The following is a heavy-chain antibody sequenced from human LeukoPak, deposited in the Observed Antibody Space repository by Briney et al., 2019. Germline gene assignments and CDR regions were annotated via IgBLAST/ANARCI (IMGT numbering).Heavy chain of an antibody. CDR2: NSPSGSGT. J-gene: IGHJ4*02. V-gene: IGHV1-46*01. Sequence: ASVKVSCKASGYTFTSYYLHWVRQAPGQGLEWMGINSPSGSGTTYAQKFQGRVTMTRDMSTSTVYMELSSLRSEDTAVYYCARDSGVSSSWYGPFDYWGQGTLVTVSS. CDR3: ARDSGVSSSWYGPFDY. D-gene: IGHD6-13*01. CDR1: GYTFTSYY.